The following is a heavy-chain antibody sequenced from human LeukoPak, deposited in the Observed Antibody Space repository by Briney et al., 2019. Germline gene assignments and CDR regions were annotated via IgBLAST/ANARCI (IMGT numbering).Heavy chain of an antibody. CDR1: GGSISSTGYY. J-gene: IGHJ3*02. D-gene: IGHD5-18*01. CDR2: IYASGST. V-gene: IGHV4-61*02. Sequence: SQTLSLTCTVSGGSISSTGYYWSWMRQPAGKGLEWIGRIYASGSTNYNPSFKSRVTISVDTSKNQFSLKLSSVTAADTAVYYCARDYTTALVRSAFDIWGQGTMVTVSS. CDR3: ARDYTTALVRSAFDI.